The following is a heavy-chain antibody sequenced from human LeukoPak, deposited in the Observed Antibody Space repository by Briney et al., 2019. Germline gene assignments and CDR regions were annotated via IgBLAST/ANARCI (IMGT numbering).Heavy chain of an antibody. V-gene: IGHV1-2*02. J-gene: IGHJ4*02. CDR2: INPNSGGT. CDR3: ARDYDILTGSPFDY. D-gene: IGHD3-9*01. CDR1: GYTFTGYY. Sequence: ASVKVSCKASGYTFTGYYMHWVRQAPRQGLEWMGWINPNSGGTNYAQKFQGRVTMTRDTSISTAYMELSRLRSDDTAVYYCARDYDILTGSPFDYWGQGTLVTVSS.